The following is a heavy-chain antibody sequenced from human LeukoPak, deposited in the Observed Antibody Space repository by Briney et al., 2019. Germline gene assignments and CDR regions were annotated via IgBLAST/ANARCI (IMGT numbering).Heavy chain of an antibody. CDR1: GYTFTSYD. CDR2: MNPNSGNT. J-gene: IGHJ6*03. V-gene: IGHV1-8*03. Sequence: ASVKVSCKASGYTFTSYDINWVRQATGQGLEWMGWMNPNSGNTGYAQKFQGRVTITRNTSISTAYMELSSLRSEDTAVYYCARAGTPVAAAEYYYYYYMDVWGKGTTVTVSS. D-gene: IGHD6-13*01. CDR3: ARAGTPVAAAEYYYYYYMDV.